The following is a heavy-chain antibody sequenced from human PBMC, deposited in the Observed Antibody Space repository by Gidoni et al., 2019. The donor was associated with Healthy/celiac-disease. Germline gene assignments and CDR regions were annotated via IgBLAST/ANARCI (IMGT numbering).Heavy chain of an antibody. J-gene: IGHJ4*02. V-gene: IGHV4-39*01. CDR3: ARHEFGRVPRIVVVISPYFDY. CDR2: IYYSGST. CDR1: GGSISSSSYY. Sequence: QLQLQESGPGLVKPSETLSLTCTVAGGSISSSSYYWCWIRQPPGKGLEWIGSIYYSGSTYYNPSLKSRVTISVDTSKNQFSLKLSSVTAADTAVYYCARHEFGRVPRIVVVISPYFDYWGQGTLVTVSS. D-gene: IGHD3-22*01.